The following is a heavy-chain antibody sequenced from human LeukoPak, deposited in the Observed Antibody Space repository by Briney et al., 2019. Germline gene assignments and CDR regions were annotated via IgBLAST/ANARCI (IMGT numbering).Heavy chain of an antibody. Sequence: ASVKVSCKASGYIFTSYRISWVRQAPGQGLEWMGWISAYNGNTNYAQKLQGRVTMTRDTSISTAYMELNSLKSEDTAVYFCARGRNSWYNYWGQGTLVTVSS. CDR2: ISAYNGNT. CDR3: ARGRNSWYNY. D-gene: IGHD6-13*01. J-gene: IGHJ4*02. V-gene: IGHV1-18*01. CDR1: GYIFTSYR.